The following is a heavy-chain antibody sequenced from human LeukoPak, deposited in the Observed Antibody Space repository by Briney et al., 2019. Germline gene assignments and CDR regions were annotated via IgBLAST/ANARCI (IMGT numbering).Heavy chain of an antibody. D-gene: IGHD6-13*01. V-gene: IGHV3-74*01. CDR1: GFTFSTYW. CDR3: VRHFHGSGYVVDL. Sequence: GGSLRLSCAASGFTFSTYWMHWVRRAPGKGLVWVSCINSDGSSPSYADSVKGRFTISRDNAKNTVYLQMNSLRAEDTAVYFCVRHFHGSGYVVDLWGQGTLVTVSS. CDR2: INSDGSSP. J-gene: IGHJ5*02.